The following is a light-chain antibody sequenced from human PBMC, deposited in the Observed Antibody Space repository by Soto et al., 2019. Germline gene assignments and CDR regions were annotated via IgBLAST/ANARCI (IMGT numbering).Light chain of an antibody. CDR3: QTWVTGIQV. CDR2: LNSDGSH. V-gene: IGLV4-69*01. Sequence: QLVLTQSPSASASLGDSVKLTCTLSSGHSSYAISWHQQRPEKGHRYLMKLNSDGSHGKGDGIPDRFSGSSSGAERYLTISRLQSEDAADYYCQTWVTGIQVFGGGTKVTVL. J-gene: IGLJ2*01. CDR1: SGHSSYA.